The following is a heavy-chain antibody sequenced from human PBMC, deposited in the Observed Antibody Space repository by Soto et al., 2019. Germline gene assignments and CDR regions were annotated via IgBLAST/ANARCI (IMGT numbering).Heavy chain of an antibody. CDR1: GFSFSSFP. CDR3: ARDGSFGHDGETSTYYLDY. Sequence: EVQLVESGGGLLRPGESLRLSCAASGFSFSSFPMNWVRQAPGRGLEWVSYISSLGRTINYADSVRGRFSISRDNGKNPLYLQMNSLRDEDTAVYFCARDGSFGHDGETSTYYLDYWGQGTLVTVSS. V-gene: IGHV3-48*02. D-gene: IGHD4-17*01. J-gene: IGHJ4*02. CDR2: ISSLGRTI.